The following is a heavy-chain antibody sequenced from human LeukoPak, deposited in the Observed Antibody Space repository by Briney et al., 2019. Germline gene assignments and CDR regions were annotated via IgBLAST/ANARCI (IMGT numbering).Heavy chain of an antibody. V-gene: IGHV3-33*06. CDR3: AKDTGLVGATRYYFDY. D-gene: IGHD1-26*01. J-gene: IGHJ4*02. CDR2: IWYDGSNK. Sequence: PGMSLRLSCAASGFTFSSYGMHWVRQAPGKGLEWVAAIWYDGSNKYYADSVKGRFTISRDNSKNTLYLQMNSLRVEDTAVYYCAKDTGLVGATRYYFDYWGEGTLVTVSS. CDR1: GFTFSSYG.